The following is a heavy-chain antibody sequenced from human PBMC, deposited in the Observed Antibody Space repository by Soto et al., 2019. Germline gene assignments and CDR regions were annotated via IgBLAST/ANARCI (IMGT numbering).Heavy chain of an antibody. CDR2: IIPIFGTT. CDR1: GGTFSSYT. CDR3: ARYASSGNNSVWYTFDP. D-gene: IGHD6-19*01. V-gene: IGHV1-69*13. Sequence: GASVKVSCKASGGTFSSYTINWVRQAPGQGLEWMGGIIPIFGTTNYAKKFQGRVTSTAEESASTAYMELSSLRSEDTAVYYCARYASSGNNSVWYTFDPWGQGTLVTVSS. J-gene: IGHJ5*02.